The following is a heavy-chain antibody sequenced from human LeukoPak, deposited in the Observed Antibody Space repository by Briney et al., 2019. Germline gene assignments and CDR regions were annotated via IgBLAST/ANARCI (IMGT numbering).Heavy chain of an antibody. Sequence: ASVKVSCKASGGTFSSYTINWVRQAPGQGLEWMGWISAYNANTNYAQKLQGRVTMTTDTSTSTAYMELSSLRSEDTAVYYCARDSGITIFGVVIMGGYYFDYWGQGSLVTVSS. CDR3: ARDSGITIFGVVIMGGYYFDY. V-gene: IGHV1-18*01. CDR1: GGTFSSYT. CDR2: ISAYNANT. D-gene: IGHD3-3*01. J-gene: IGHJ4*02.